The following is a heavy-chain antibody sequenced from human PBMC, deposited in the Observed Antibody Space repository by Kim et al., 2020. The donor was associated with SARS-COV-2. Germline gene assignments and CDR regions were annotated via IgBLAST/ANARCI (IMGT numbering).Heavy chain of an antibody. V-gene: IGHV3-30*07. D-gene: IGHD3-22*01. CDR3: ASTYYYDSSGYYPFDY. J-gene: IGHJ4*02. Sequence: GRVTSSRDNSKNTLYLQMNSLRAEDTAVYYCASTYYYDSSGYYPFDYWGQGTLVTVSS.